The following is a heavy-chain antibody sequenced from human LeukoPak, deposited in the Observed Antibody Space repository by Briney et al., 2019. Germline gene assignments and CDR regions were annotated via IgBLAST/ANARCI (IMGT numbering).Heavy chain of an antibody. V-gene: IGHV3-48*04. CDR2: ISSSSSTI. Sequence: GGSLRLSCAASGFTFSSYSMNWVRQAPGKGLEWVSYISSSSSTIYYADSVKGRFTISRDNSKNSLYLQMNSLRTEDTALYYCAKESYAYGSGSYTPLDYWGQGTLVTVSS. J-gene: IGHJ4*02. D-gene: IGHD3-10*01. CDR3: AKESYAYGSGSYTPLDY. CDR1: GFTFSSYS.